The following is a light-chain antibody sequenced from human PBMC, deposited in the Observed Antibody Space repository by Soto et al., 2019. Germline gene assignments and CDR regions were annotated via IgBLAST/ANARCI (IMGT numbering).Light chain of an antibody. CDR3: MQGTHWPIT. CDR2: KVS. V-gene: IGKV2-30*02. CDR1: ESLLHSNGYNY. J-gene: IGKJ5*01. Sequence: DIVMTQFSLALPVTPGEPASSSCRSSESLLHSNGYNYLYWYLQRPGRSPRRLIYKVSNRDSGVPARFSGSGSGTDFALKIGRVEAEDVGVYYCMQGTHWPITFGQGTRLEIK.